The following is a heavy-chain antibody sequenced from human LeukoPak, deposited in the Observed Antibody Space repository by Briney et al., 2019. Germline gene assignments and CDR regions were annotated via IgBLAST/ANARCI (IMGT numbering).Heavy chain of an antibody. CDR2: ISYTGTT. V-gene: IGHV4-59*01. CDR3: AREGGYYGLQGRAEYFQD. CDR1: GGSISSYY. Sequence: PSETLSLTCTVSGGSISSYYWNWIRQPPGKGLEWIGYISYTGTTNYNPSLKSRVAISIDTSKNQFSLKLSSVTAADTAVYYCAREGGYYGLQGRAEYFQDWGQGTLVTVSS. D-gene: IGHD1-26*01. J-gene: IGHJ1*01.